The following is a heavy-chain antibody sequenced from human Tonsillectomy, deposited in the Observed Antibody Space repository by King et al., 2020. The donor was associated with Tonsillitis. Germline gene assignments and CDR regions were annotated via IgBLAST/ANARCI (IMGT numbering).Heavy chain of an antibody. CDR1: GFTFSSYS. D-gene: IGHD5-12*01. J-gene: IGHJ3*02. CDR3: ARHGYSGYGYAFDI. Sequence: VQLVESGGGLIKPGGSLRLSCAASGFTFSSYSMNWVHQAPEKVLEWFSSISSSSSYIYYADSVKGRFTISRDNAKNSLYLKMNSMRAEDTAVYYCARHGYSGYGYAFDIWGQGTMVTVSS. CDR2: ISSSSSYI. V-gene: IGHV3-21*01.